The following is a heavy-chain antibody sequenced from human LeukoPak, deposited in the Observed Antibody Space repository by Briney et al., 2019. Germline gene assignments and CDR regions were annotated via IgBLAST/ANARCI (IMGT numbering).Heavy chain of an antibody. J-gene: IGHJ3*02. CDR2: IYHSGST. CDR3: ARATYSSGWYGGDDAFDI. D-gene: IGHD6-19*01. Sequence: SQTLSLTCAVSGVSISSSGYSWSWIRQPPGKGLEWIGYIYHSGSTYYNPSLKSRVTISVDRSKNQFSLKLSSVTAADTAVYYCARATYSSGWYGGDDAFDIWGQGTMVTVFS. CDR1: GVSISSSGYS. V-gene: IGHV4-30-2*01.